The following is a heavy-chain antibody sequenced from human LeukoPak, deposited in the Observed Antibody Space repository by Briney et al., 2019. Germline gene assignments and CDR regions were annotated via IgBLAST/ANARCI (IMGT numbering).Heavy chain of an antibody. J-gene: IGHJ3*02. CDR1: GGTFSSYA. Sequence: SVKVSCKASGGTFSSYAISWVRQAPGQGLEWMGGIIPIFGTANYAQKFQGRVTITADESTSTAYMELSSLRSEDTAVYYCARTPENRKDAFDIWGQGTMVTVSS. V-gene: IGHV1-69*01. CDR2: IIPIFGTA. CDR3: ARTPENRKDAFDI. D-gene: IGHD2-15*01.